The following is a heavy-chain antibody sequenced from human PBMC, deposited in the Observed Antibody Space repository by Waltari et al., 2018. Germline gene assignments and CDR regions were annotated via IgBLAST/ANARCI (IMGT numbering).Heavy chain of an antibody. D-gene: IGHD6-19*01. V-gene: IGHV4-59*01. J-gene: IGHJ3*02. CDR3: ARARSPRGAVAGYDAFDI. CDR2: IYYSGST. Sequence: QVQLQESGPGLVKPSETLSLTCTVSGGSISSYYWSWIRQPPGKGLEWIGYIYYSGSTNSNPARKSRVTISVDTSKNQFSLKLSSVTAADTAVYYCARARSPRGAVAGYDAFDIWGQGTMVTVSS. CDR1: GGSISSYY.